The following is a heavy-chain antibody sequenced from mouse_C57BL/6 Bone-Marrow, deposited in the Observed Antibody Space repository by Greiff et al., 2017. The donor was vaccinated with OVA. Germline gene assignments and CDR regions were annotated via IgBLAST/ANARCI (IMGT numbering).Heavy chain of an antibody. CDR2: IYPRSGNT. J-gene: IGHJ1*03. D-gene: IGHD1-1*01. V-gene: IGHV1-81*01. CDR1: GYTFTSYG. Sequence: VQVVESGAELARPGASVKLSCKASGYTFTSYGISWVKQRTGQGLEWIGEIYPRSGNTYYNEKFKGKATLTADKSSSTAYMELRSLTSEDSAVYFCARRVMSGSSWYFDVWGTGTTVTVSS. CDR3: ARRVMSGSSWYFDV.